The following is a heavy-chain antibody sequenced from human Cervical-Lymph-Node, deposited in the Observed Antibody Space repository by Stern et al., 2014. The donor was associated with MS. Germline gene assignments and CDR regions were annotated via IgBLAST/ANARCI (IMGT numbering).Heavy chain of an antibody. J-gene: IGHJ6*02. V-gene: IGHV3-49*04. D-gene: IGHD3-9*01. CDR1: GFRFSAHS. CDR2: IRSKTSGGTT. Sequence: EVQLLESGGGLVKPGRSLRLSCATSGFRFSAHSMHWVRQAPGKGLAWVGVIRSKTSGGTTEYDAAVKDRFTISRDDSRSSAYLQLNTLTTEDTGVYYCAREARMQHDDILAGHGGKHYYFYGMDVWGQGTTVTVSS. CDR3: AREARMQHDDILAGHGGKHYYFYGMDV.